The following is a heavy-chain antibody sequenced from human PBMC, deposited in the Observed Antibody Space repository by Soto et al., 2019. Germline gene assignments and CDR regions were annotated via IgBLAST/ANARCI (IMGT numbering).Heavy chain of an antibody. CDR3: AGGFVVVTAIPAVFDY. V-gene: IGHV3-7*01. J-gene: IGHJ4*02. D-gene: IGHD2-21*02. CDR1: GFTFSSYW. CDR2: IKQDGSEK. Sequence: QAGGSLRLSCAASGFTFSSYWMSWVRQAPGKGLEWVANIKQDGSEKYYVDSVKGRFTISRDNAKNSLYLQMNSLRAEDTAVYYCAGGFVVVTAIPAVFDYWGQGTLVTVSS.